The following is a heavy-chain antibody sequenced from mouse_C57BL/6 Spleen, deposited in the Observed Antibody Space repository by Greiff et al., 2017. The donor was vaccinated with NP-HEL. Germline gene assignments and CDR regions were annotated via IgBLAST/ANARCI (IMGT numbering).Heavy chain of an antibody. CDR3: TTYSDGSRGIFAY. D-gene: IGHD1-1*01. J-gene: IGHJ3*01. CDR1: GFNIKDYY. Sequence: EVKLQESGAELVRPGASVKLSCTASGFNIKDYYMHWVKQRPEQGLEWIGRIDPEDGDTEYAPKFQGKATMTADTSSNTAYLQLSSLTSEDTAVYYCTTYSDGSRGIFAYWGQGTLVTVSA. V-gene: IGHV14-1*01. CDR2: IDPEDGDT.